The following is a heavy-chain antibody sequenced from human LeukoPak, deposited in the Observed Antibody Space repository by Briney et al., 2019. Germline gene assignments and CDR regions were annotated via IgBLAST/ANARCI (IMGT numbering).Heavy chain of an antibody. CDR3: ARDGVFHDSDGYSFDY. CDR1: NYSITSGYF. D-gene: IGHD3-22*01. Sequence: SETLSLTCAVSNYSITSGYFWGWIRQPPGKGLEWIASIYHSGTTYYNPSLRNRITLFVDTSKNQFSLKLTSLTAADTAVYYCARDGVFHDSDGYSFDYWGQGTLVTVSS. CDR2: IYHSGTT. J-gene: IGHJ4*02. V-gene: IGHV4-38-2*02.